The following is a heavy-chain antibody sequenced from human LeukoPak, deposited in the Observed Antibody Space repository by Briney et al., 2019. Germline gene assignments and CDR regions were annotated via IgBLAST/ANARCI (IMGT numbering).Heavy chain of an antibody. CDR3: ARDPRGGYSYGTFDH. CDR1: GFTFSDYY. D-gene: IGHD5-18*01. Sequence: PGGSLRLSCAASGFTFSDYYMSWVRQAPGKGLEWVSYISSSGSTIYYADSVKGRFTISRDNAKNSLYLQMNSLRAEDTAVYYCARDPRGGYSYGTFDHWGQGTLVTVSS. CDR2: ISSSGSTI. V-gene: IGHV3-11*01. J-gene: IGHJ4*02.